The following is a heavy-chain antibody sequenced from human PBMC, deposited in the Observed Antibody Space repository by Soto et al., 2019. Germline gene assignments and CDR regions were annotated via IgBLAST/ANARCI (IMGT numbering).Heavy chain of an antibody. CDR1: GFSLTTGRVG. V-gene: IGHV2-5*01. CDR3: THRLVGSGQGY. CDR2: IHWNDDN. J-gene: IGHJ4*02. D-gene: IGHD2-15*01. Sequence: QITLEETGPPLVKPTQTLTLTCTFSGFSLTTGRVGVGWIRQPPGKALEWLAVIHWNDDNHYSPSLKSRLTITKDTPKTQVVLTLTNMDPVDTATYYCTHRLVGSGQGYWGQGTLVTVSS.